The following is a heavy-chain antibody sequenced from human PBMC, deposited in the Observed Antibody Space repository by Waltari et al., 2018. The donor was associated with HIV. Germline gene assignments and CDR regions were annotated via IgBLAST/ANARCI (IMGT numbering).Heavy chain of an antibody. J-gene: IGHJ3*01. CDR3: ARGNCHLGSCLLVAYPFDV. CDR1: GDSTTTHY. V-gene: IGHV4-59*11. CDR2: FYYSGNKKYNRGRT. Sequence: VQLRESGPRLVTPCEALSHVCNVSGDSTTTHYWTWTRLAPENGLEWIVYFYYSGNKKYNRGRTTYNRAIQSGGTNSVARSKNQVSLRLRAVTAADTGVYFCARGNCHLGSCLLVAYPFDVWGQGISVVVSS. D-gene: IGHD2-8*02.